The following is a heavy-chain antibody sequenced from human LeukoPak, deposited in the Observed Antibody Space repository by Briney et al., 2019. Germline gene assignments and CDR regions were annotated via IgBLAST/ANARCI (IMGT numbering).Heavy chain of an antibody. V-gene: IGHV4-59*01. Sequence: SETLSLTCTVSGGSISSYYYSWIRQPPGKGLEWIGCIYYSGGTNYNPSLKSRVTISVDTSKNQFSLKLSSVTAADTAVYYCASVGSMVRGIIANYYYGMDVWGQGTTVTVSS. CDR1: GGSISSYY. CDR2: IYYSGGT. D-gene: IGHD3-10*01. CDR3: ASVGSMVRGIIANYYYGMDV. J-gene: IGHJ6*02.